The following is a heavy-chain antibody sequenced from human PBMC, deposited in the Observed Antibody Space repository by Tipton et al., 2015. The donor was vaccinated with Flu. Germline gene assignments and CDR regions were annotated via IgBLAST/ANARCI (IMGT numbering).Heavy chain of an antibody. CDR1: GGTFSSYA. CDR2: IIPIFGTA. Sequence: QLVQSGAEVKKPGSSVKVSCKASGGTFSSYAISWVRQAPGQGLEWMGGIIPIFGTANYAQKFQGRVTITADESTSTAYMELSSLRSEDTAVYYCARGGAQRLVLDDAFDIWGQGTMVTVSS. V-gene: IGHV1-69*01. D-gene: IGHD6-13*01. J-gene: IGHJ3*02. CDR3: ARGGAQRLVLDDAFDI.